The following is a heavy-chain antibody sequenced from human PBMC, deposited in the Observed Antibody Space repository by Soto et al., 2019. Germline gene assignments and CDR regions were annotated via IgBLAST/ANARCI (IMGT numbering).Heavy chain of an antibody. CDR1: NGSISSAIYY. V-gene: IGHV4-39*01. CDR3: AGRSSLASVQVYFGEISNYNWFDP. D-gene: IGHD3-10*01. CDR2: IYHSGST. Sequence: PSETLSLTCTVSNGSISSAIYYWGWIRQPPGKGLEWIGSIYHSGSTYYNPSLQGRVTISVDTSKNQFSLKLSSVTAADTAVYFCAGRSSLASVQVYFGEISNYNWFDPWGQGTLVIVSS. J-gene: IGHJ5*02.